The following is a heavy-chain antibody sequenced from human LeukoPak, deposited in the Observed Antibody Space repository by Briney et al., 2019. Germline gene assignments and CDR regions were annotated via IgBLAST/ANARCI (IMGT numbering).Heavy chain of an antibody. Sequence: SETLSLTCTVSGGSISSSSYYWGWIRQPPGKGLEWIGSIYYSGSTYYNPSLKSRVTISVDTSKNQFSLKLSSVTVADTAVYYCASSITMALFDCWGQGTLVTVSS. D-gene: IGHD3-10*01. V-gene: IGHV4-39*01. CDR1: GGSISSSSYY. CDR3: ASSITMALFDC. J-gene: IGHJ4*02. CDR2: IYYSGST.